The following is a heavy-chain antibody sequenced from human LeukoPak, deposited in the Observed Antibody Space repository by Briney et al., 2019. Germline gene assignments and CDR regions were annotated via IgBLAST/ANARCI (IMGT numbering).Heavy chain of an antibody. V-gene: IGHV4-34*01. Sequence: PSETLSLTCAVYGGSFSGYYWSWIRQPPGKGLEWIGEINHSGSTNYNPSLKSRVTISVDTSKNQFSLKLSSVTAADTAVYYCARDPGECSSTSCSRKYNWFDPWGQGTLVTVSS. CDR3: ARDPGECSSTSCSRKYNWFDP. CDR2: INHSGST. CDR1: GGSFSGYY. D-gene: IGHD2-2*01. J-gene: IGHJ5*02.